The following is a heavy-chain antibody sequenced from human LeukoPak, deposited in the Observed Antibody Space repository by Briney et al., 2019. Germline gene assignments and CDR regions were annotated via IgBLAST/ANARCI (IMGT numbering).Heavy chain of an antibody. CDR2: INHSGST. CDR1: GGSFSGYY. D-gene: IGHD4-17*01. V-gene: IGHV4-34*01. J-gene: IGHJ4*02. CDR3: ARVPYGDYEIDY. Sequence: PSETLSLTCAVYGGSFSGYYWSWIRQPPGKGLEWIGEINHSGSTNYSPSLKSRVTISVDTSKNQFSLKLSSVTAADTAVYYCARVPYGDYEIDYWGQGTLVTVSS.